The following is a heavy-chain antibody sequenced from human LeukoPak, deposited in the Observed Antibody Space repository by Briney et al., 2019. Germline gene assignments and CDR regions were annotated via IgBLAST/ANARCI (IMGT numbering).Heavy chain of an antibody. J-gene: IGHJ3*02. CDR3: AKVDGYYDFWSGYYLSAFDI. CDR2: TSGSGGST. Sequence: GGSLRLSCAASGFTFSSYAMSWVRQAPGKGLEWVSATSGSGGSTYYADSVKGRFTISRDNSKNTLYLQMNSLRAEDTAVYYCAKVDGYYDFWSGYYLSAFDIWGQGTMVTVSS. CDR1: GFTFSSYA. D-gene: IGHD3-3*01. V-gene: IGHV3-23*01.